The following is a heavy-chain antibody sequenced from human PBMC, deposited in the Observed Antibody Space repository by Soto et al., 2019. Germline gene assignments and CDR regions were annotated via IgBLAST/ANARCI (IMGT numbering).Heavy chain of an antibody. V-gene: IGHV4-39*01. CDR2: IYFSGST. CDR3: ARLEGTMIRGIIIKRYYCYVDV. Sequence: QLQLQESGPGLVKPSETLSLTCTVSGGSITSSSYYWGWIRQPPGKGLEWIGSIYFSGSTYYNTSLKSRATISVDTSKIQFSLNLSSVTAADTAVYYCARLEGTMIRGIIIKRYYCYVDVWGRGTSVTVSS. D-gene: IGHD3-10*01. CDR1: GGSITSSSYY. J-gene: IGHJ6*03.